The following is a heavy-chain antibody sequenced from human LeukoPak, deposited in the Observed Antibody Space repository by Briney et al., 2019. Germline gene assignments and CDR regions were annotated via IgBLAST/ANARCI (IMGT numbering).Heavy chain of an antibody. J-gene: IGHJ5*02. CDR1: GPSVSRDGAA. Sequence: SQTLSLTCAISGPSVSRDGAAWTWIRQSPSRGLEWLGRTYYRSKWYNDYAVSVKSRITINPDTSKNQFSMQLNSVTPKGTGVYDFERGSYAFDPWGQGTLVTVSS. D-gene: IGHD3-16*01. CDR2: TYYRSKWYN. V-gene: IGHV6-1*01. CDR3: ERGSYAFDP.